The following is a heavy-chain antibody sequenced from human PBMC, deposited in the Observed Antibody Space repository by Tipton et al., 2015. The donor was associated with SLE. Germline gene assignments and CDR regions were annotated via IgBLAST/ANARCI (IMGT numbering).Heavy chain of an antibody. Sequence: TLSLTCTVSGGSISSYYWSWIRQPPGKGLEWIGRIYISGSTNYNPSLESRVTISLDTSKNQFSLQLTSVTAADTAVYYCARGCSGNSCYWGDYWGQGTLVTVSS. CDR1: GGSISSYY. CDR2: IYISGST. V-gene: IGHV4-4*08. D-gene: IGHD2-15*01. CDR3: ARGCSGNSCYWGDY. J-gene: IGHJ4*02.